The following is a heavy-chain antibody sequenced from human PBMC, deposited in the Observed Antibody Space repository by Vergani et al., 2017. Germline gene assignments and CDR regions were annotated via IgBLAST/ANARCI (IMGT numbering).Heavy chain of an antibody. CDR2: ISWNSGAV. CDR1: GITFWKFG. CDR3: ARDSPMGSD. Sequence: EVDLVESGGGLAQPGGSLRLSCEASGITFWKFGMHWVRQGPGKGLEWVSGISWNSGAVDYADSVRGRFTISRDNAKNSLFLEMNSLRFEDTAVYYCARDSPMGSDWGQGTLVTVSS. V-gene: IGHV3-9*01. J-gene: IGHJ4*02. D-gene: IGHD3-10*01.